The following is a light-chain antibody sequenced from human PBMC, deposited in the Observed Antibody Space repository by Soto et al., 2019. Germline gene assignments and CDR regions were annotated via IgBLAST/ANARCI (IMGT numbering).Light chain of an antibody. J-gene: IGKJ5*01. Sequence: EIVLTQSPATLSLSPGERATLSCRASQSVGSNLAWYQQKPGQAPRLLIYDTSNRATGIPARFSGGGSGTDFTLTISSLEPEDFAVYYCQRGDTFGQGTRLEIK. CDR3: QRGDT. CDR2: DTS. CDR1: QSVGSN. V-gene: IGKV3-11*01.